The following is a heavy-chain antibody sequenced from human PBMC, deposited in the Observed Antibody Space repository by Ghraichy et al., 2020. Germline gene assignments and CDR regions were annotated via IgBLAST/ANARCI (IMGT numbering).Heavy chain of an antibody. CDR2: IYYSGST. CDR1: GGSISTYY. Sequence: SETLSLTCTVPGGSISTYYWSWIRQPPGKGLEWIGYIYYSGSTNYNPSLKSRVTISVDTSKNQFSLKLSSVTAADTAVYYCAREAAEGFDYWGQGTLVTVSS. J-gene: IGHJ4*02. CDR3: AREAAEGFDY. D-gene: IGHD6-25*01. V-gene: IGHV4-59*01.